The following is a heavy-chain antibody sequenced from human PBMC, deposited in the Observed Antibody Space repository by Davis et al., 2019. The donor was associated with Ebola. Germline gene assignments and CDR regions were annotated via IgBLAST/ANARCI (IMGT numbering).Heavy chain of an antibody. J-gene: IGHJ4*02. CDR1: GFTFSSYA. CDR3: AQTTIFGVVSAFDY. D-gene: IGHD3-3*01. V-gene: IGHV3-23*01. CDR2: ISGSGGST. Sequence: GESLKISCAASGFTFSSYAMSWVRQAPGKGLEWVSAISGSGGSTYYADSVKGRFTISRDNSKNTLYLQMNSLRAEDTAVYYCAQTTIFGVVSAFDYWGQGTLVTVSS.